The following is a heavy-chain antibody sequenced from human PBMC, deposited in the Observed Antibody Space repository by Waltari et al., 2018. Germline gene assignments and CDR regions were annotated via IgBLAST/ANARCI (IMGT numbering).Heavy chain of an antibody. J-gene: IGHJ4*02. CDR1: GFTFSSYW. Sequence: EVQLVESGGGLVQPGGSLRLSCAASGFTFSSYWVHWVRQVPGKGLVGVSRSNSDDRCTNYADSVKGRFTISRDNAKNTLYLQMNSLRAEDTAVYYCARGGGGIGDYWGQGTLVIVSS. V-gene: IGHV3-74*01. D-gene: IGHD6-13*01. CDR3: ARGGGGIGDY. CDR2: SNSDDRCT.